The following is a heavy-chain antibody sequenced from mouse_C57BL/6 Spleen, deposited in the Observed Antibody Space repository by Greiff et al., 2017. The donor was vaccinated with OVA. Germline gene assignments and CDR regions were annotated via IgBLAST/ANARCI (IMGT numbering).Heavy chain of an antibody. CDR3: ARGIYDGYRYWYFDV. CDR2: IDPSDSET. J-gene: IGHJ1*03. CDR1: GYTFTSYW. Sequence: QVQLQQPGAELVRPGSSVKLSCKASGYTFTSYWMHWVRQRPIQGLEWIGNIDPSDSETHYNQKFKDKATLTVDKSSSTAYMQLISLTSEDSAVYYCARGIYDGYRYWYFDVWGTGTTVTVSS. V-gene: IGHV1-52*01. D-gene: IGHD2-3*01.